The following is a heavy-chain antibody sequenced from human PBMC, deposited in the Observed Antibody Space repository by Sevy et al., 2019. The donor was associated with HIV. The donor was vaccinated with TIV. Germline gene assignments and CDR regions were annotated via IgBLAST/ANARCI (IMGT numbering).Heavy chain of an antibody. Sequence: KASETLSLTCTVSGGSISMDYWSWIRQPPGKGLEWIGYIYYSGSTNYNPSLKSRVTMSVDTSKNQFSLKLRSVTAADTAVYYCARGNMVREDSKCFQDWGQGALVTVSS. CDR2: IYYSGST. J-gene: IGHJ1*01. CDR3: ARGNMVREDSKCFQD. D-gene: IGHD3-10*01. CDR1: GGSISMDY. V-gene: IGHV4-59*13.